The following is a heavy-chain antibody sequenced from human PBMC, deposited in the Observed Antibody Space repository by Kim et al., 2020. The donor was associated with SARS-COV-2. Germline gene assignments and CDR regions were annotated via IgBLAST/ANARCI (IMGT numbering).Heavy chain of an antibody. J-gene: IGHJ6*02. CDR2: IYYSGST. CDR3: ARDSDSSWGYASLYYSYGMDV. Sequence: SETLSLTCTVSGGSISSGGYSWSWIRQHPGKGLEWIGYIYYSGSTYYNPSLKSRVTISVDTSKNQFSLKLSSVTAADTAVYYCARDSDSSWGYASLYYSYGMDVWGQGTTVTVSS. V-gene: IGHV4-31*03. D-gene: IGHD3-22*01. CDR1: GGSISSGGYS.